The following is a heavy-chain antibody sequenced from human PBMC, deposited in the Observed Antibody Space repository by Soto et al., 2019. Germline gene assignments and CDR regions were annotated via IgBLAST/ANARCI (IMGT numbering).Heavy chain of an antibody. D-gene: IGHD6-6*01. CDR2: IYVSGNT. V-gene: IGHV4-30-2*01. J-gene: IGHJ5*02. CDR3: ASARPLEGVYSWFDH. Sequence: TLSLTFAVCGGSISSGGDAWSWIRQPPGKGLEWIGYIYVSGNTHYNPSLKSRVTISVDGSKNQFSLKVNSVTAADTAVYYCASARPLEGVYSWFDHWGQGTLVTVS. CDR1: GGSISSGGDA.